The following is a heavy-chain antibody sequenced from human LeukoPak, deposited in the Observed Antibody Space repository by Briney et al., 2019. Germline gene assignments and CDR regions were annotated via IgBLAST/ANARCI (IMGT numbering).Heavy chain of an antibody. CDR2: RRKVYGGTP. D-gene: IGHD3-9*01. CDR1: TFTFGDYA. CDR3: TRGASPDILTGDY. Sequence: KTGGSLRLSCTSSTFTFGDYAINWIRQAPGKGLEWVGFRRKVYGGTPEYAASVKGRFTISRDDSKSIAYLQMNSLKTEDTAVYYCTRGASPDILTGDYWGQXTLVTVSS. J-gene: IGHJ4*02. V-gene: IGHV3-49*05.